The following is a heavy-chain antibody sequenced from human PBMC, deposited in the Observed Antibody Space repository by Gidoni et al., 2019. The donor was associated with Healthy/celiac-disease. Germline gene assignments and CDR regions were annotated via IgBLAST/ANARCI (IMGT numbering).Heavy chain of an antibody. CDR2: IYYSGST. D-gene: IGHD3-10*01. CDR1: GGSISSYY. J-gene: IGHJ6*02. V-gene: IGHV4-59*01. Sequence: QVQLQESGPGLVKPSETLSLTCTVSGGSISSYYWRWIRQPPGKGLEWIGYIYYSGSTNYNPSLKSPVTISVDTSKNQFSLKLSSVTAADTAVYYCARDLGSDYYGSGSYYGMDVWGQGTTVTVSS. CDR3: ARDLGSDYYGSGSYYGMDV.